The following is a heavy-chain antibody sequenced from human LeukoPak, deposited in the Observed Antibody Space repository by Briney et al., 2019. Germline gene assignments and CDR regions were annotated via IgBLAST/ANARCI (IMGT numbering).Heavy chain of an antibody. D-gene: IGHD2-15*01. CDR2: INEDGSAK. CDR1: GFIFNNYW. Sequence: GGSLRLSCAPSGFIFNNYWMSWLRQAPAKGLEWVAIINEDGSAKYYMDSVKGRFTISRDNAKKSMDLQMNSLRAEDTAVYYCARGRNSFRYWGQGTLVTVSS. J-gene: IGHJ4*02. CDR3: ARGRNSFRY. V-gene: IGHV3-7*01.